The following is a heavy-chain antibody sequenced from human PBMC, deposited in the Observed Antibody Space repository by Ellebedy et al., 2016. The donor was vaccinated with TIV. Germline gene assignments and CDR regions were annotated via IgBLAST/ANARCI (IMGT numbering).Heavy chain of an antibody. CDR3: ARAGGRLSGYSYGPLDY. CDR2: INPSGGST. V-gene: IGHV1-46*01. Sequence: ASVKVSCXASGYTFTSYYMHWVRQAPGQGLEWMGIINPSGGSTSYAQKFQGRVTMTRDTSTSTVYMELSSLRSEDTAVYYCARAGGRLSGYSYGPLDYWGQGTLVTVSS. D-gene: IGHD5-18*01. J-gene: IGHJ4*02. CDR1: GYTFTSYY.